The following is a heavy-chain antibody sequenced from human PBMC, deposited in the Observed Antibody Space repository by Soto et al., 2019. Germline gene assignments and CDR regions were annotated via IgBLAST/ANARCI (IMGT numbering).Heavy chain of an antibody. CDR1: GFTFSSYA. CDR2: ISGSGGST. Sequence: PGGSLRLSCAASGFTFSSYAMSWVRQAPGKGLEWVSAISGSGGSTYYADSVKGRFTISRDNSKNTLYLQMNSLRAEDTAVYYCAGYYDSSGNRGYYAEYFQHWGQGTLVTVSS. V-gene: IGHV3-23*01. D-gene: IGHD3-22*01. CDR3: AGYYDSSGNRGYYAEYFQH. J-gene: IGHJ1*01.